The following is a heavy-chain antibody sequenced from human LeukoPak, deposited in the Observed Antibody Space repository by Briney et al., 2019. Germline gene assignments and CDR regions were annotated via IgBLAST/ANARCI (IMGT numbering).Heavy chain of an antibody. CDR3: ARRRPYDFLTVYYYFDY. D-gene: IGHD3-9*01. J-gene: IGHJ4*02. CDR1: GGSFSGYY. CDR2: INHSGST. Sequence: SETLSLTCAVYGGSFSGYYWSWIRQPPGKGLEWIGEINHSGSTNYNPSLKSRVTISVDTSKNQFSLKLSSVTAADTAVYYCARRRPYDFLTVYYYFDYWGQETRVTVPS. V-gene: IGHV4-34*01.